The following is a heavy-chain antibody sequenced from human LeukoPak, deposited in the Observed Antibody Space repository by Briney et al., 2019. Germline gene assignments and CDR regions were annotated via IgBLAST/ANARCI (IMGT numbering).Heavy chain of an antibody. J-gene: IGHJ4*02. CDR2: IYPSGNT. CDR3: ARTQGRYYFDY. Sequence: SETLSLTCTVSGYSISSGFYWAWIRQPPGKGLEWSGNIYPSGNTYYTPSLKSRVTISLDTSKNQFSLKLSSVTAADTAVYYCARTQGRYYFDYWGQGTLVTVSS. CDR1: GYSISSGFY. D-gene: IGHD4-17*01. V-gene: IGHV4-38-2*02.